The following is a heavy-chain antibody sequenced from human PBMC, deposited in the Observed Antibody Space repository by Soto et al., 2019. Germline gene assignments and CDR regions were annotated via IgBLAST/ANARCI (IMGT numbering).Heavy chain of an antibody. CDR1: GFTVSSYS. J-gene: IGHJ3*02. D-gene: IGHD3-22*01. CDR3: AREDTMIDAFDI. Sequence: GGSLRLSCAASGFTVSSYSMNWVRQAPGKGLEWVSYISSSSTIYYADSVKGRFTISRDNAKNSLYLQMNSLRDEDTAVYYCAREDTMIDAFDIWGQGTMVTVSS. V-gene: IGHV3-48*02. CDR2: ISSSSTI.